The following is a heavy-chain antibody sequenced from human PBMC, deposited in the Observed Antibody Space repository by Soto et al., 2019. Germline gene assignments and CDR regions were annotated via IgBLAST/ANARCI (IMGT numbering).Heavy chain of an antibody. V-gene: IGHV3-74*03. Sequence: EVQLVESGGGLVQPGGSLRLSCVASGFTFSSYWMHWVRQAPGKGLVWVSRINSDGSSTKYADSVKGRFTISRDNAKNTLNLQTNSLRVEDTAVYYCARGDPGGAFEFWGQGTTVTVSS. D-gene: IGHD2-15*01. CDR2: INSDGSST. CDR3: ARGDPGGAFEF. CDR1: GFTFSSYW. J-gene: IGHJ3*01.